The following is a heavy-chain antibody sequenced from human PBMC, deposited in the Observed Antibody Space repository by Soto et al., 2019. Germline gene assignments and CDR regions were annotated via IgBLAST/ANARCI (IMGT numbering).Heavy chain of an antibody. J-gene: IGHJ1*01. Sequence: EVQLVESGGGLVKPGGSLRLSCAASGFTFSNAWMNWVRQAPGKGLEWVGRIKSNIDGGTTDYAAPVNGRFTVARDDSKTTLYLQMKSLRTAYSAVYYWTADQNHDILEAAPMVVIRCWGQGILGTVSS. D-gene: IGHD2-2*01. CDR3: TADQNHDILEAAPMVVIRC. CDR1: GFTFSNAW. V-gene: IGHV3-15*07. CDR2: IKSNIDGGTT.